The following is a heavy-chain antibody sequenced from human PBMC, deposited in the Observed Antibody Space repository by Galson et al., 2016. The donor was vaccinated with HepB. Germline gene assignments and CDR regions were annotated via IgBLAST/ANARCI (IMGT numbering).Heavy chain of an antibody. CDR3: ATNRWFGGLSQVDN. V-gene: IGHV3-30*04. J-gene: IGHJ4*02. CDR1: GFTFVNYA. D-gene: IGHD3-10*01. Sequence: SLRLSCAASGFTFVNYAFHWVRQTPGKGLEWVAVISNDGSHAFYADSARGRFTISRDDSTNTVYLQMNSLRGEDTAVYFCATNRWFGGLSQVDNWGQGTVVTVSS. CDR2: ISNDGSHA.